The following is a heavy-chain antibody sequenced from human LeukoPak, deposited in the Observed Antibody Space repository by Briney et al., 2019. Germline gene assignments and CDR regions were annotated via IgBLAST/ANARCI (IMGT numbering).Heavy chain of an antibody. CDR2: INPEKRDT. CDR3: AKKVRGPSHPLDF. V-gene: IGHV1-18*01. Sequence: ASVKVSCKASGYTFTSYGISWVRQAPGQGLEWMGWINPEKRDTGYAHKFQGRVTMTSDTSISTAYMELSSLRSDDTAVYYCAKKVRGPSHPLDFWGQGTLVTVSS. CDR1: GYTFTSYG. J-gene: IGHJ4*02. D-gene: IGHD5-12*01.